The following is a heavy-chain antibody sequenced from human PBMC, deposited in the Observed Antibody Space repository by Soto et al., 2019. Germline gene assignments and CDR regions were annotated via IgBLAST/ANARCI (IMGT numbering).Heavy chain of an antibody. Sequence: QLQLQESGSGLVKPTQTLSLTSAVSGGSISSGGYSWSWIRQPPGKGLECIGYIYHSGSTYYNPSLKSRVTISVDRSKNQLSLKLSSVNAADTAVYYCARGTTTVTTFDYWGQGTLVTVSS. J-gene: IGHJ4*02. CDR3: ARGTTTVTTFDY. CDR2: IYHSGST. D-gene: IGHD4-17*01. CDR1: GGSISSGGYS. V-gene: IGHV4-30-2*01.